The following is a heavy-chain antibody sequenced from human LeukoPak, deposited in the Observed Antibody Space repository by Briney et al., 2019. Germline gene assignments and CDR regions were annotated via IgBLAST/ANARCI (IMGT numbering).Heavy chain of an antibody. J-gene: IGHJ5*02. CDR3: ARLDMLVQYRWFDP. V-gene: IGHV5-51*01. D-gene: IGHD6-13*01. CDR1: GYRFTNYW. CDR2: IYPGDSDT. Sequence: GESLKISCKGSGYRFTNYWIGWVRQMPGKGLEWMGIIYPGDSDTRYSPSFQGQVTISADKSISTAYLQWSSLKASDTAMYYCARLDMLVQYRWFDPWGQGTLVTVSS.